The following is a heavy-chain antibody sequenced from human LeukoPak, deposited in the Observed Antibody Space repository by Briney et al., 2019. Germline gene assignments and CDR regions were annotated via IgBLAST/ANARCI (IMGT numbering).Heavy chain of an antibody. CDR3: ARARSPAALHYMDV. D-gene: IGHD2-2*01. CDR1: GFTFSDYY. Sequence: GGSLRLSCAASGFTFSDYYMSWIRQAPGKGLEWVSYISSSGSTIYYADSVKGRFTISRDNTKNSLYLQMNSLRAEDTAVYYCARARSPAALHYMDVWGKGTTVTVSS. CDR2: ISSSGSTI. J-gene: IGHJ6*03. V-gene: IGHV3-11*04.